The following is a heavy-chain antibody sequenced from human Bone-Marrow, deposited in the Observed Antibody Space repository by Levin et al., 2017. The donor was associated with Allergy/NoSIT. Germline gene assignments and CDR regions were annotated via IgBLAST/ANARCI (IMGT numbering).Heavy chain of an antibody. CDR3: SIHPSRLLSGGRADH. D-gene: IGHD1-26*01. CDR1: GFTFSSYG. Sequence: GGSLRLSCTGSGFTFSSYGVHWVRQAPGKGLEWVAVISFRGNEKYYADSVKGRFTVSRDNSNNTASLEMHRLSLEDTAVSYCSIHPSRLLSGGRADHWGQGALVTVSS. CDR2: ISFRGNEK. J-gene: IGHJ4*02. V-gene: IGHV3-30*03.